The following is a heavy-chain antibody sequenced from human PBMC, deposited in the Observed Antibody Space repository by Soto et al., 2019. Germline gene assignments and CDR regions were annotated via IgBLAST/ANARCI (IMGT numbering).Heavy chain of an antibody. CDR2: INHSGST. D-gene: IGHD4-17*01. Sequence: SETLSLTCAVYGGSFSGYYWSWIRQPPGKGLEWIGEINHSGSTNYNPSLKSRVTISVDTSKNQFSLKLSSVTAADTAVYYCASGLTTVTRYYYYRMYVCTQGTTVTVSS. CDR3: ASGLTTVTRYYYYRMYV. V-gene: IGHV4-34*01. CDR1: GGSFSGYY. J-gene: IGHJ6*02.